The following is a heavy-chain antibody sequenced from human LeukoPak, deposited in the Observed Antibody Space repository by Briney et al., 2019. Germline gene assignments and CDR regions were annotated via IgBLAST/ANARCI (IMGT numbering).Heavy chain of an antibody. CDR1: GGSISSYY. V-gene: IGHV4-59*08. CDR2: IYYSGST. D-gene: IGHD1-26*01. Sequence: SETLSLTCTVSGGSISSYYWSWIRQPPGKGLEWIGYIYYSGSTNYNPSLKSRVTISVDTSKNQFSLKLSSVTAADTAVYYCAIGLYEWELLDYWGQGTLVTVSS. J-gene: IGHJ4*02. CDR3: AIGLYEWELLDY.